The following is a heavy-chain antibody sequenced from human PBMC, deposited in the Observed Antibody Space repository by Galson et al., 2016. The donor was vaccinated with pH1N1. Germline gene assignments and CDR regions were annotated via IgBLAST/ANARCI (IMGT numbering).Heavy chain of an antibody. V-gene: IGHV1-69*04. D-gene: IGHD5-24*01. J-gene: IGHJ4*02. CDR3: ASYRDGYNSPFDY. CDR1: GGTFSSYA. CDR2: IIPIIGIA. Sequence: SVKVSCKASGGTFSSYAISWVRQAPGQGLEWMGRIIPIIGIANYAQNFQGRVTITADESTSTAYMELSSLRSEDTAVYYWASYRDGYNSPFDYWGQGTLVTVSS.